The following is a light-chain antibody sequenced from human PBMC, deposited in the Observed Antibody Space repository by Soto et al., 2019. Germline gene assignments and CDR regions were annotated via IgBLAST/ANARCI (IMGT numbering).Light chain of an antibody. CDR3: QQYKTYSRT. CDR1: QSINSW. CDR2: EGS. Sequence: DIQMTQSPSSLSASVGDRVTITCRASQSINSWLAWYQQKPEEAPKLLIYEGSTLERGVQSRFSGSGSGTEVTLTIISLQPGDSATFYCQQYKTYSRTFGQGTKVEVK. V-gene: IGKV1-5*03. J-gene: IGKJ1*01.